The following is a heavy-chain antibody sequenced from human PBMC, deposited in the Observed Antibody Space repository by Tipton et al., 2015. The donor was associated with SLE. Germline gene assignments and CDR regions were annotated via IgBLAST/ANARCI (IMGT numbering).Heavy chain of an antibody. J-gene: IGHJ4*02. V-gene: IGHV3-9*01. CDR1: GFTFDDYA. D-gene: IGHD2-2*01. CDR3: AKVRSGCSSTSCYGWYYFDY. Sequence: SLRLSCAASGFTFDDYAMHWVRQAPGKGLEWVSGISWNSGSIGYVDSVKGRFTISRDNAKNSLYLQMNSLRAEDTALYYCAKVRSGCSSTSCYGWYYFDYWGQGTLVTVSS. CDR2: ISWNSGSI.